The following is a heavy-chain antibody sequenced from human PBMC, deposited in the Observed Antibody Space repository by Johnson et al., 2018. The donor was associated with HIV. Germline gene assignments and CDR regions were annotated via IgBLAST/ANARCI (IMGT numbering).Heavy chain of an antibody. V-gene: IGHV3-23*04. CDR1: GFTFDDYA. J-gene: IGHJ3*02. CDR2: ISGSGGST. D-gene: IGHD7-27*01. CDR3: AKGGNWGWREVIDI. Sequence: VQLVESGGGLVQPGRSLRLSCAASGFTFDDYAMHWVRQAPGKGLEWVSGISGSGGSTYYADSVNGRFTISRDNSKNTLYLQMNSLGAEDTAVYYCAKGGNWGWREVIDIWGQGTMVTVSS.